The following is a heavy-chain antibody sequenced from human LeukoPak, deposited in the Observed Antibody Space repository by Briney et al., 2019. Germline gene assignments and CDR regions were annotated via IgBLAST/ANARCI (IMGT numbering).Heavy chain of an antibody. Sequence: ASVKVSCKASGYTFTSYAMHWVRQAPGQRLEWMGWINAGNGNTKYSQKFQGRVTMTRDTSTSTVYMELSSLRSEDTAVYYCARVRSSSWYGLVFDYWGQGTLVTVSS. CDR3: ARVRSSSWYGLVFDY. V-gene: IGHV1-3*01. CDR2: INAGNGNT. J-gene: IGHJ4*02. D-gene: IGHD6-13*01. CDR1: GYTFTSYA.